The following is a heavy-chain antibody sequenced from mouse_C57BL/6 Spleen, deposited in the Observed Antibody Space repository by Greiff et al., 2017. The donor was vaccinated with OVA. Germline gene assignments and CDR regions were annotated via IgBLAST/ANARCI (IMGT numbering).Heavy chain of an antibody. CDR3: ARHLDYYGSSYVGYFDY. CDR1: GFTFSSYG. Sequence: EVMLVESGGDLVKPGGSLKLSCAASGFTFSSYGMSWVRQTPDKRLEWVATISSGGSYTYYTDSVKGRFTISRDNAKNTLYLQMSSLKSEDTAMYYCARHLDYYGSSYVGYFDYWGQGTTLTVSS. V-gene: IGHV5-6*01. CDR2: ISSGGSYT. J-gene: IGHJ2*01. D-gene: IGHD1-1*01.